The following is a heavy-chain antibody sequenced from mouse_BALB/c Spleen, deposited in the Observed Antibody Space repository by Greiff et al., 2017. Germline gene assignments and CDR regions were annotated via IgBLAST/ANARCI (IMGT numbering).Heavy chain of an antibody. J-gene: IGHJ4*01. CDR2: ISNLAYSI. CDR3: ARDGISNYYAMDY. Sequence: EVQLVESGGGLVQPGGSRKLSCAASGFTFSDYGMAWVRQAPGKGPEWVAFISNLAYSIYYADTVTGRFTISRENAKNTLYLEMSSLRSEDTAMYYCARDGISNYYAMDYWGQGTSVTVSS. CDR1: GFTFSDYG. D-gene: IGHD1-1*01. V-gene: IGHV5-15*02.